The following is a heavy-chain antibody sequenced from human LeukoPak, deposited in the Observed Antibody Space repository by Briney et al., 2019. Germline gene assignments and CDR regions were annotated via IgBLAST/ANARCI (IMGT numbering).Heavy chain of an antibody. J-gene: IGHJ6*02. CDR2: IYYSGST. CDR3: AGASSSYYYGMDV. CDR1: GGSISSYY. D-gene: IGHD2/OR15-2a*01. V-gene: IGHV4-59*01. Sequence: PSETLSLTCTVSGGSISSYYWSWIRQPPGKGLEWIGYIYYSGSTNYNPSLKSRVTISVDTSKNQFSLNLSSVTAADTAVYSCAGASSSYYYGMDVWGQGTTVTVSS.